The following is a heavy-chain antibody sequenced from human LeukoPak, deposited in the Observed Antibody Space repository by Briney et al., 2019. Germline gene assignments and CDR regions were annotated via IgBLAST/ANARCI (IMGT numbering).Heavy chain of an antibody. D-gene: IGHD2-2*01. CDR1: GGSISSGDYY. V-gene: IGHV4-30-4*08. Sequence: SETLSLTCTVSGGSISSGDYYWSWIRQPPGKGLEWIGYIYYSGSTYYNPSLKSRVTISVDTSKNQFSLKLSSVTAADTAVYYCAGPVVPAAEDAFDVWGQGTMVTVSS. CDR3: AGPVVPAAEDAFDV. J-gene: IGHJ3*01. CDR2: IYYSGST.